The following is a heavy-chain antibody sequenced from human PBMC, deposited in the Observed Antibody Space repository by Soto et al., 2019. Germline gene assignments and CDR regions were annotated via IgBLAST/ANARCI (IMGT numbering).Heavy chain of an antibody. CDR2: IYYSGST. CDR3: ASAQGGIAAAGTLPYCYGMDV. V-gene: IGHV4-39*01. Sequence: SETLSLTCTVSGGSISSSSYYWGWIRQPPGKGLERIGSIYYSGSTYYNPSLKSRVTISVDTSKNQFSLKLSSVTAADTAVYYCASAQGGIAAAGTLPYCYGMDVWGQGTTVTISS. D-gene: IGHD6-13*01. CDR1: GGSISSSSYY. J-gene: IGHJ6*02.